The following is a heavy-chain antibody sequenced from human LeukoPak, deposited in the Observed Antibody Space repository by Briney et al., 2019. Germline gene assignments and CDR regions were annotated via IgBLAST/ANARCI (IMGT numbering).Heavy chain of an antibody. CDR1: GFTFSSYS. Sequence: GGSLRLSCAASGFTFSSYSMNWVRQAPGRGLEWVSYISSSGTTIYYADSVKGRFTISRDNSKNTLYLQMSSLRTEDTAVYYCARDRSRNYSCDYWGQGTLASVSS. J-gene: IGHJ4*02. V-gene: IGHV3-48*01. D-gene: IGHD2-2*01. CDR2: ISSSGTTI. CDR3: ARDRSRNYSCDY.